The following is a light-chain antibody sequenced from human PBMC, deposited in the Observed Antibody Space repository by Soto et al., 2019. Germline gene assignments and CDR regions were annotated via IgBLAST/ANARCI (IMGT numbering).Light chain of an antibody. J-gene: IGKJ1*01. Sequence: DIVVTQSPESLAVSLGERATINCKSTQSVLLSSQNKNCITWYQQKPGQPPKVLIYWASTRNSGVPDRFSGSGSGTDFPLTISSLQAEDVVVYYCHQYCTIPRTFGQGIKVEIK. CDR2: WAS. CDR3: HQYCTIPRT. CDR1: QSVLLSSQNKNC. V-gene: IGKV4-1*01.